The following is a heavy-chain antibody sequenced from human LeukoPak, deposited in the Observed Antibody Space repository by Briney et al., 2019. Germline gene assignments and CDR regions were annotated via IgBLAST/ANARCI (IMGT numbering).Heavy chain of an antibody. D-gene: IGHD3-9*01. CDR3: ARTYYDILTGYNPYFDY. CDR1: GFTFNIYT. CDR2: ITASSTAI. Sequence: GSLRLSCAASGFTFNIYTMNWVRQAPGKGLEWVSSITASSTAIYSADSVKGRFTISRDNAKNFLYLQMNSLRAEDTAVYYCARTYYDILTGYNPYFDYWGQGILVTVSS. V-gene: IGHV3-21*01. J-gene: IGHJ4*02.